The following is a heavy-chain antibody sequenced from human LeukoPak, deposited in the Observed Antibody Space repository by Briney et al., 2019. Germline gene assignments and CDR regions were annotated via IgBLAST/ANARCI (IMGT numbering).Heavy chain of an antibody. J-gene: IGHJ6*03. D-gene: IGHD5-18*01. CDR1: GGSISSYY. CDR3: ARSYTAMVKGYYYYYMDV. Sequence: SETLSLTCTVSGGSISSYYWSWIRKPPGKGLEWVGYIYYSGSTNYNPSLKSRVTISVDTSKNQFSLKLSSVTAADTAVYYCARSYTAMVKGYYYYYMDVWGKGTTVTISS. CDR2: IYYSGST. V-gene: IGHV4-59*01.